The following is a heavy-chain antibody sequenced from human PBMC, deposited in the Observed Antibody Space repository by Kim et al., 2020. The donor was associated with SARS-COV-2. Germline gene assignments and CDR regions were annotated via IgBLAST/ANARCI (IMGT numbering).Heavy chain of an antibody. J-gene: IGHJ4*01. CDR2: IRDSGRKI. CDR1: GFTFSNYA. V-gene: IGHV3-23*01. Sequence: GGSLRLSCAASGFTFSNYAMNWVRQAPGKGLEWVSGIRDSGRKIYYADSVKGRFTISRDNSRNTLHLQMNSLRAEDTALYYCAKGRRDSGYYSSIDYWG. D-gene: IGHD3-22*01. CDR3: AKGRRDSGYYSSIDY.